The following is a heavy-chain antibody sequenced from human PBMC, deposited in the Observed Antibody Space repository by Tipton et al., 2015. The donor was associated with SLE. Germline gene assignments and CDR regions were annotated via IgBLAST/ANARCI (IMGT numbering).Heavy chain of an antibody. CDR1: GGSISSGSYY. Sequence: TLSLTCTVSGGSISSGSYYWSWIRQPPGKGLEWIGEINHSGSTNYNPSLKSRVNISVDTSKNQFSLKLSSVTAADTAVYYCARGGTAAGTGGIFDYWGQGTLVTVSS. CDR3: ARGGTAAGTGGIFDY. J-gene: IGHJ4*02. V-gene: IGHV4-39*07. D-gene: IGHD6-13*01. CDR2: INHSGST.